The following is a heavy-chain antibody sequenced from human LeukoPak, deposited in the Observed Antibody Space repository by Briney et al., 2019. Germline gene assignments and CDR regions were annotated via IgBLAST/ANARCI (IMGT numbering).Heavy chain of an antibody. V-gene: IGHV3-30-3*01. J-gene: IGHJ4*02. Sequence: SGGSLRLSCAASGFTFSSYAMHWVRQAPGKGLEWVAVISYDGSNKYYADSVKGRFTISRDNSKNTLYLQMNSLRAEDTAVYYCAREGSTVTTSFDYWGQGTLVTVSS. CDR2: ISYDGSNK. CDR3: AREGSTVTTSFDY. CDR1: GFTFSSYA. D-gene: IGHD4-11*01.